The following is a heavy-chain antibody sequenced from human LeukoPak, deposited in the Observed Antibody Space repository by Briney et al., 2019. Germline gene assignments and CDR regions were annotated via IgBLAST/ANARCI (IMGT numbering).Heavy chain of an antibody. CDR1: GYSFTSYW. CDR2: IYPGDSDT. J-gene: IGHJ3*02. D-gene: IGHD4-17*01. CDR3: ARTVTTFERWDTRDAFDI. V-gene: IGHV5-51*01. Sequence: GESLKISCKGSGYSFTSYWIGWVRQLPGKGLEWMGIIYPGDSDTRYSPSFQGQVTISADKSISTAYLQWSSLKASDTAMYYCARTVTTFERWDTRDAFDIWGQGTMVTVSS.